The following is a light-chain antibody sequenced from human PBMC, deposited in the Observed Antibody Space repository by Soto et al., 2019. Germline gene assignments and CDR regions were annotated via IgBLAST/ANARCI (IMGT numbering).Light chain of an antibody. Sequence: QSALTQPASVSGSPGQSITISCTGTSSDVGGYNYVSWYQQHPGKAPKLMIYDVSNRPSGVSNRFSGSKSGNTASLTISGIQAEDEADYYCSSYTSRSTLGVFGGGTKLTVL. J-gene: IGLJ3*02. CDR3: SSYTSRSTLGV. V-gene: IGLV2-14*01. CDR1: SSDVGGYNY. CDR2: DVS.